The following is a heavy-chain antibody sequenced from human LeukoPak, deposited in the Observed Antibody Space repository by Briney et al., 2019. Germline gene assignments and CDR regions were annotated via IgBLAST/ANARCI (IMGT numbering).Heavy chain of an antibody. CDR3: AKEMGATTAFDI. Sequence: GGSLRLSCAASGFTFSSYGMHWVRQAPGKGLEWVAVISYDGSNKYYADSVKGRFTISRDNSKNTLYLQMNSLRAEDTAVYYCAKEMGATTAFDIWGQGTMLTVSS. V-gene: IGHV3-30*18. J-gene: IGHJ3*02. D-gene: IGHD1-26*01. CDR1: GFTFSSYG. CDR2: ISYDGSNK.